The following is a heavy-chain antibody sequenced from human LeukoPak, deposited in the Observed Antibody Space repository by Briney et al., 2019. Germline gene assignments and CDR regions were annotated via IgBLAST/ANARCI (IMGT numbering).Heavy chain of an antibody. CDR3: ALHSDYNWFDP. J-gene: IGHJ5*02. D-gene: IGHD2-15*01. CDR1: GGSISSYY. CDR2: IYTSGST. Sequence: SETLSLTCTVSGGSISSYYWSWIRQPAGKGLEWIGRIYTSGSTNYNPSLKSRVTVSVDTSKNQFSLKLSSVTAADTAVYYCALHSDYNWFDPWGQGTLVTVSS. V-gene: IGHV4-4*07.